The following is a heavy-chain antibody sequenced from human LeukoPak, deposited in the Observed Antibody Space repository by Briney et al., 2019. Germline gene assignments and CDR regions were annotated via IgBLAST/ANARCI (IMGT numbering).Heavy chain of an antibody. Sequence: ASVKVSCKASGGTFSSYAISWVRQAPGQGLEWMGGTIPIFGTANYAQKFQGRVTITADESTSTAYMELSSLRSEDTAVYYCARGAAAGTANWFDPWGQGTLVTVSS. J-gene: IGHJ5*02. CDR2: TIPIFGTA. CDR3: ARGAAAGTANWFDP. D-gene: IGHD6-13*01. V-gene: IGHV1-69*13. CDR1: GGTFSSYA.